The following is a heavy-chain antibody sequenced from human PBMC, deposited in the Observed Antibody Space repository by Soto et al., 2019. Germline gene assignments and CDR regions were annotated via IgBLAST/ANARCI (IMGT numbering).Heavy chain of an antibody. J-gene: IGHJ5*01. CDR1: TFIFSPYL. CDR3: VGDGNNWSDFDS. V-gene: IGHV3-7*01. CDR2: IKRDGSEK. D-gene: IGHD3-3*01. Sequence: EVQLVESGGGLVQPGGSLRLSCAAPTFIFSPYLMTWVRQAPGKGLEWVANIKRDGSEKHYADSVKGRFTISRDNAKNSLYLQMNSLRVEDTAVYYCVGDGNNWSDFDSWGQGTLVTVSS.